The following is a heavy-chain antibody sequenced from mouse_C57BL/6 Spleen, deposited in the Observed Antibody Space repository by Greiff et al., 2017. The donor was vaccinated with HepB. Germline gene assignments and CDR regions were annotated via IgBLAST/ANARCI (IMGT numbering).Heavy chain of an antibody. V-gene: IGHV5-12*01. J-gene: IGHJ4*01. CDR1: GFTFSDYY. CDR2: ISNGGGST. Sequence: DVMLVESGGGLVQPGGSLKLSCAASGFTFSDYYMYWVRQTPEKRLEWVAYISNGGGSTYYPDTVKGRFTISRDNAKNTLYLQMSRLKSEDTAMYYCARRAYSYAMDYWGQGTSVTVSS. D-gene: IGHD3-3*01. CDR3: ARRAYSYAMDY.